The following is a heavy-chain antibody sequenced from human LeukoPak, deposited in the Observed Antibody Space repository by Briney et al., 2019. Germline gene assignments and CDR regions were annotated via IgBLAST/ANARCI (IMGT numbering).Heavy chain of an antibody. J-gene: IGHJ4*02. CDR2: IYPGDSDT. CDR3: ARFAYGNGNFPGHY. V-gene: IGHV5-51*01. CDR1: GYSFTNYW. D-gene: IGHD2/OR15-2a*01. Sequence: GESLKISCKGSGYSFTNYWIGWVRQMPGKGLEWMGIIYPGDSDTRCSPSFQGQVTISADKSISTVYLQWSSLKASDTAMYYCARFAYGNGNFPGHYWGQGTLVTVSS.